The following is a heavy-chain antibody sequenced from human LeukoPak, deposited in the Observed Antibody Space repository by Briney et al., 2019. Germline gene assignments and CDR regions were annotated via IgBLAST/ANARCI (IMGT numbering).Heavy chain of an antibody. Sequence: GASVKVPCKASGYSFSDYSMHWVRQAPGQGLEWIGRINPNSGGTSYAQNFQGRVSMTRDTSISTTYMELSGLTSDDTAVYYCARGGSGSGYLYYFDFWGQGTLVSVSS. CDR3: ARGGSGSGYLYYFDF. CDR1: GYSFSDYS. J-gene: IGHJ4*02. V-gene: IGHV1-2*06. D-gene: IGHD3-10*01. CDR2: INPNSGGT.